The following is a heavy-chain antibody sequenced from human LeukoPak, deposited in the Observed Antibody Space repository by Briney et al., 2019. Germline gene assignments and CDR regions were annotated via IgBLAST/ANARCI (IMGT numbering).Heavy chain of an antibody. J-gene: IGHJ5*02. V-gene: IGHV4-59*01. CDR2: IYYSGST. CDR3: ARDSERIAAAGTGFDP. Sequence: SETLSLTCTVSGGSISSYYWSWIRQPPGKGLEWTGYIYYSGSTNYNPSLKSRVTISVDTSKNQFSLKLSSVTAADTAVYYCARDSERIAAAGTGFDPWGQGTLVTVSS. CDR1: GGSISSYY. D-gene: IGHD6-13*01.